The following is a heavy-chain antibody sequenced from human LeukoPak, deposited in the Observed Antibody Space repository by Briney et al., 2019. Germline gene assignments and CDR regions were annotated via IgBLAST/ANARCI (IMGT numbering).Heavy chain of an antibody. CDR1: GYSFTSYW. CDR2: IYSGDSDT. V-gene: IGHV5-51*01. D-gene: IGHD6-19*01. Sequence: GESPKISCKGSGYSFTSYWIGWVRQMPGKGLEWMGIIYSGDSDTRYSPSFQGQVTIPADKSISTAYLQWSSLKASDTAMYHCARHGGSEYSSGPPFDIWGQGTMVTVSS. J-gene: IGHJ3*02. CDR3: ARHGGSEYSSGPPFDI.